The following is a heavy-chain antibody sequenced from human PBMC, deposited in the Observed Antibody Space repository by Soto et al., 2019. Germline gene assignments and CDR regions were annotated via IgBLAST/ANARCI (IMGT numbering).Heavy chain of an antibody. CDR1: GFTFSSYS. Sequence: GGSLRLSCAASGFTFSSYSMNWVRQAPGKGLEWVSSISSSSSYIYYADSVKGRFTISRDNAKNSLYLQMNSLRAEDTAVYYCARDSRPDTPFGSTYSWFDPWGQGTLVTVSS. J-gene: IGHJ5*02. V-gene: IGHV3-21*01. CDR3: ARDSRPDTPFGSTYSWFDP. CDR2: ISSSSSYI. D-gene: IGHD3-10*01.